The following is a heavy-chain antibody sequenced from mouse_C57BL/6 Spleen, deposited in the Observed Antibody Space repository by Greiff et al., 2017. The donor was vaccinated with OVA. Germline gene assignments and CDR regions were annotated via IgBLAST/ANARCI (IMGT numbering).Heavy chain of an antibody. V-gene: IGHV1-64*01. CDR2: IHPNSGST. D-gene: IGHD2-4*01. CDR1: GYTFTSYW. J-gene: IGHJ3*01. CDR3: AREGYDYEAWFAY. Sequence: VQLQQPGAELVKPGASVKLSCKASGYTFTSYWMHWVKQRPGQGLEWIGMIHPNSGSTNYNEKFKSKATLTVDKSSSTAYLQLSSLTSEDSAVYYGAREGYDYEAWFAYWGQGTLVTVSA.